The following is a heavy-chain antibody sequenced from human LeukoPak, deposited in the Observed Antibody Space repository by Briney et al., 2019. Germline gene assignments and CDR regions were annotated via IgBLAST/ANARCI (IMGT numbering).Heavy chain of an antibody. CDR3: ARHRYYDSSVYYYVKDAFDI. D-gene: IGHD3-22*01. Sequence: GGSLRLSCAASGFTLSYYWMNWVRQAPGKGLEWVSTISSSSTFIYYADSVKGRFTISRDNAKNSLYLQMNSLRAEDTAVYYCARHRYYDSSVYYYVKDAFDIWGQGTMVAVSS. CDR2: ISSSSTFI. CDR1: GFTLSYYW. J-gene: IGHJ3*02. V-gene: IGHV3-21*01.